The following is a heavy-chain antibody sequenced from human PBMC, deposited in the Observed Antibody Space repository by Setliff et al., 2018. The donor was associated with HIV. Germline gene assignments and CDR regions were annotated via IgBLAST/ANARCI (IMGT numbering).Heavy chain of an antibody. J-gene: IGHJ4*02. CDR1: GYTFNNYG. Sequence: VKVSCKASGYTFNNYGISWVRQAPGQGLEWMGWINTHSGYTNYAQNVQGRVTVTMDTSTSTAYMELRSLKSDDTAVYYCARGKTWLRFLDYWGQGTLGTVSS. CDR2: INTHSGYT. CDR3: ARGKTWLRFLDY. V-gene: IGHV1-18*01. D-gene: IGHD5-12*01.